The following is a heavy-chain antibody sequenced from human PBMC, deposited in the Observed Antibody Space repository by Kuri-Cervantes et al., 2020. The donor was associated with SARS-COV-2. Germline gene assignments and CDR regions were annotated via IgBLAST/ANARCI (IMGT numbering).Heavy chain of an antibody. CDR1: GFTFGSYA. Sequence: SCAASGFTFGSYAMSWVRQAPGKGLEWFSAISGSGGSTYYADSVKGRFTISRDNSKNTLYLQMNSLRAEDTAVYYCAKLGFVVVVAASLNYYYYYMDVWGKGTTVTVSS. D-gene: IGHD2-15*01. J-gene: IGHJ6*03. CDR2: ISGSGGST. CDR3: AKLGFVVVVAASLNYYYYYMDV. V-gene: IGHV3-23*01.